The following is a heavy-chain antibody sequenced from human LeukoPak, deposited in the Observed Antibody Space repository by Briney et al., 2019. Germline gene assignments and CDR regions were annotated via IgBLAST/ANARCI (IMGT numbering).Heavy chain of an antibody. CDR2: IYYSGST. J-gene: IGHJ6*02. V-gene: IGHV4-30-4*01. CDR3: ARQWAAAGVYGMDV. D-gene: IGHD6-13*01. Sequence: SQTLSLTCTVSGGSISSGDYYWSWIRQPPGKGLEWIGYIYYSGSTYYNPSLKSRVTISVDTSKNQFSLKLSSVTAADTAVYYCARQWAAAGVYGMDVWGQGTTVTVSS. CDR1: GGSISSGDYY.